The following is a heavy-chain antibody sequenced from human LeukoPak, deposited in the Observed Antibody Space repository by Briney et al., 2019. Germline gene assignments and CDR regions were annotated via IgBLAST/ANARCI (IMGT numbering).Heavy chain of an antibody. Sequence: GGSLRLSCATSGSIFTTYGIHWVRQAPGKGLEWVAVIPYDGSNEFYTDSVKGRFTMSRDNSKNTLYLQMNSLSSDDTAVYYCARDPQRWQQLPHYWYFDLCGRGTLVIVSS. CDR3: ARDPQRWQQLPHYWYFDL. D-gene: IGHD5-24*01. V-gene: IGHV3-30*03. CDR2: IPYDGSNE. CDR1: GSIFTTYG. J-gene: IGHJ2*01.